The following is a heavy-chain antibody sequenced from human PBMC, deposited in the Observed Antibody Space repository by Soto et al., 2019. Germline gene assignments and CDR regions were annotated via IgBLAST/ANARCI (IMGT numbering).Heavy chain of an antibody. J-gene: IGHJ3*01. D-gene: IGHD2-21*02. CDR1: GFIFSSYA. CDR3: ARYIVVVTATYAFDV. V-gene: IGHV3-23*01. CDR2: ISGSGGST. Sequence: GGSLRLSCTASGFIFSSYAMRWVRQAPGKGLEYVSAISGSGGSTYYADSVKGRFTISRVNSKNTLYLQMNSLRAEDTAVYYCARYIVVVTATYAFDVWGQGTMVTVSS.